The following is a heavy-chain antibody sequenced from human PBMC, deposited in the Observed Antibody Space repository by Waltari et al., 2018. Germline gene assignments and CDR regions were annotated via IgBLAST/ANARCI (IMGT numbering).Heavy chain of an antibody. J-gene: IGHJ4*02. CDR1: GGPISSYH. D-gene: IGHD2-15*01. Sequence: QVQLQESGPGLVKPSETLSLTCTVSGGPISSYHWSWIRQPPGKGLEWIGYIYYSGSTNYNPSLKSRVTISVDTSKNQFSLKLSSVTAADTAVYYCARNYCSGGSCYPPLHWGQGTLVIVSS. CDR2: IYYSGST. CDR3: ARNYCSGGSCYPPLH. V-gene: IGHV4-59*01.